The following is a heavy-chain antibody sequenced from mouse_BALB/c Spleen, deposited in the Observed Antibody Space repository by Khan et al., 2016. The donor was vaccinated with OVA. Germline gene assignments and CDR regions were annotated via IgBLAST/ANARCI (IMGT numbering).Heavy chain of an antibody. V-gene: IGHV3-2*02. J-gene: IGHJ2*01. CDR1: GYSITSDYA. CDR3: ARGHGGDFDY. Sequence: EVQLQESGPGLVKPSQSLSLTCTVTGYSITSDYAWNWIRQFPGNKLEWLGYISYSGNTKYNPSLKSRISVTRDTSKNQFFLQLNSVTTEDTATYYGARGHGGDFDYWGQGTTLTVSS. CDR2: ISYSGNT.